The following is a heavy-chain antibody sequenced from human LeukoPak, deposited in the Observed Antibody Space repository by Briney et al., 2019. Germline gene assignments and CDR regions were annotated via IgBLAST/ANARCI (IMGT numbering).Heavy chain of an antibody. CDR2: ISYDGSNK. J-gene: IGHJ4*02. Sequence: GGSLRLSCAASGFTFSSYAMHWVRQAPGKGLEWVAVISYDGSNKYYADSVKGRFTISRDNSKNTLYLQMNSLRAEDTAVYYCARDHYYGSGSYHFDYWGQGTLVTVSS. D-gene: IGHD3-10*01. CDR3: ARDHYYGSGSYHFDY. V-gene: IGHV3-30*04. CDR1: GFTFSSYA.